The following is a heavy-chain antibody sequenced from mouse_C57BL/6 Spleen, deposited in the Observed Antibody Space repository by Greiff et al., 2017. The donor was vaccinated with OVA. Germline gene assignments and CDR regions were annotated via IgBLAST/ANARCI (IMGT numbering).Heavy chain of an antibody. CDR2: IDPSDSYT. V-gene: IGHV1-69*01. D-gene: IGHD1-2*01. CDR3: ARSTITSNAWFAY. CDR1: GYTFTSYW. Sequence: VQLQQPGAELVMPGASVKLSCKASGYTFTSYWMHWVKQRPGQGLEWIGEIDPSDSYTNYNQKFKGKSTLTVDKSSSTAYMQLSSLTSEDSAVYYCARSTITSNAWFAYWGQGTLVTVSA. J-gene: IGHJ3*01.